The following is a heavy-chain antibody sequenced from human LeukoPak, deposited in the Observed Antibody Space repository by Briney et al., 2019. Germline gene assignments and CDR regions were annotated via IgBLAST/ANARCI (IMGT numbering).Heavy chain of an antibody. J-gene: IGHJ5*02. CDR3: ARHGSVRSPLGP. V-gene: IGHV4-4*09. CDR1: GGSISSYY. D-gene: IGHD3-10*01. Sequence: PSETLSLTCSVSGGSISSYYWSWIRQPPGKVLEWIGYIYASGSTNYNPSPKSRVTISVDTSKNQFSLNLTSVTAADTAVYYCARHGSVRSPLGPWGQGTLVTVSS. CDR2: IYASGST.